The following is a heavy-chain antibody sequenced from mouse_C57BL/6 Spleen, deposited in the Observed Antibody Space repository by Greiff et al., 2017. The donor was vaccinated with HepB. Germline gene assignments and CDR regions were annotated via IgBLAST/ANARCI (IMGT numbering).Heavy chain of an antibody. CDR2: IWRGGST. CDR3: AKANSNYGTYYAMDY. Sequence: QVQLKESGPGLVQPSQSLSITCTVSGFSLTSYGVHWVRQSPGKGLAWLGVIWRGGSTDYNAAFMSRLSITKDNSKSQVFFKMNSLQADDTAIYYCAKANSNYGTYYAMDYWGQGTSVTVSS. CDR1: GFSLTSYG. D-gene: IGHD2-5*01. J-gene: IGHJ4*01. V-gene: IGHV2-5*01.